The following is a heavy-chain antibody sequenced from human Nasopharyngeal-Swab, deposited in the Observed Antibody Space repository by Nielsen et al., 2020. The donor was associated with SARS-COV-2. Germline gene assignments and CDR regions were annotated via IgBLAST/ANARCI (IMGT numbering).Heavy chain of an antibody. CDR2: ISAYNGNT. J-gene: IGHJ4*02. V-gene: IGHV1-18*01. CDR3: ARDLGWDGNY. Sequence: WVRQAPGQGLEWMGWISAYNGNTNYAQKLRGRVTMTTDTSTSTAYMELRSLRSDDTAVYYCARDLGWDGNYWGQGTLVTVSS. D-gene: IGHD1-1*01.